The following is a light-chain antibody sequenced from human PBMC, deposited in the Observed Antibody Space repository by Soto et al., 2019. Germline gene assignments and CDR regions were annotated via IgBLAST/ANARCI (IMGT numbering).Light chain of an antibody. CDR3: QQYVGWT. Sequence: EIVLTQSPGTLSLSPGERATLSCRASHSVGSSHLAWYQQKPGQAPRLLIYGASSRATGVPDRFSGSGSGTDFTLTINRLEPEDSAVYYCQQYVGWTFGQGTKVEIK. V-gene: IGKV3-20*01. J-gene: IGKJ1*01. CDR1: HSVGSSH. CDR2: GAS.